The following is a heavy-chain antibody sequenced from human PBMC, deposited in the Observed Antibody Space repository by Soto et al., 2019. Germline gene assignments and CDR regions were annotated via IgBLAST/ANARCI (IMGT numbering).Heavy chain of an antibody. D-gene: IGHD4-17*01. CDR2: IIPIFGTA. J-gene: IGHJ6*02. CDR1: GGTFSSYA. CDR3: ARDTATVTPYPELVYGMDV. V-gene: IGHV1-69*01. Sequence: QVQLXXSXXXXKKPGSSVKVSCKASGGTFSSYAISWVRQAPGQGLEXMGGIIPIFGTANYAQKFQGRVTITADESTSTAYMELSSLRSEDTAVYYCARDTATVTPYPELVYGMDVWGQGTTVTVSS.